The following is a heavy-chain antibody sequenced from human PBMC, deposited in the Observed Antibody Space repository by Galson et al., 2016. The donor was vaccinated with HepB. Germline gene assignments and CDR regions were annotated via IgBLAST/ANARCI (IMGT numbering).Heavy chain of an antibody. CDR3: PRDLDMAAGSN. Sequence: SVKVSCKASGYTFTNYVMHWVRQAPGQRLEWIGWINGGNGNTKYSQKFQGRVTISRDTSASTPYMELNSLRPDDTGGFYCPRDLDMAAGSNWGQGTLVTVSS. CDR2: INGGNGNT. CDR1: GYTFTNYV. D-gene: IGHD6-13*01. V-gene: IGHV1-3*01. J-gene: IGHJ4*02.